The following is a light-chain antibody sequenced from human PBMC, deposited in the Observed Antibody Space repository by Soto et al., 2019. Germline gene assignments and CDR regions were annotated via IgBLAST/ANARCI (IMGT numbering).Light chain of an antibody. CDR1: SSDVGGYNY. V-gene: IGLV2-8*01. CDR3: CSYVGSNNYV. CDR2: GVT. J-gene: IGLJ1*01. Sequence: QSVLTQPPSASGSPGQSVAISCTGTSSDVGGYNYVSWYQQYPGKAPKLIMYGVTKRPSGVPDRFSGSKSGNTASLTVSGLQAEDEADYYCCSYVGSNNYVFGTGTKVTVL.